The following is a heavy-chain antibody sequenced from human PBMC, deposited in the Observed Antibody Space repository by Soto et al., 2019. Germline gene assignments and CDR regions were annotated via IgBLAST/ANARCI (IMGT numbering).Heavy chain of an antibody. CDR2: IQSTADGGTT. D-gene: IGHD3-3*01. V-gene: IGHV3-15*01. Sequence: GGSLRLSCTVSEFTFSGAWMNWVRQAPGKGLEWVGRIQSTADGGTTDYVAPVKGRFTISRDDSKNMVHLQMNNLKTEDTAIYYCVTQWSIFAEVLLAWGQGTLVTVSS. J-gene: IGHJ5*02. CDR3: VTQWSIFAEVLLA. CDR1: EFTFSGAW.